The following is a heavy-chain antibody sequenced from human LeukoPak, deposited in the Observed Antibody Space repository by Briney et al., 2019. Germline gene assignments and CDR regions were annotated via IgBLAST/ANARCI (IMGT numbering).Heavy chain of an antibody. V-gene: IGHV4-59*01. CDR1: GASISTSY. CDR3: TRDATAGNFDY. Sequence: PSETLSLTCTVSGASISTSYWYWIRQPPGKGLEWIGYIHYSGDINYNPSLMSRVTISVDTSKNQFSLRLSSVTAADTAVYYCTRDATAGNFDYWGQGTLVTVSS. D-gene: IGHD6-13*01. CDR2: IHYSGDI. J-gene: IGHJ4*02.